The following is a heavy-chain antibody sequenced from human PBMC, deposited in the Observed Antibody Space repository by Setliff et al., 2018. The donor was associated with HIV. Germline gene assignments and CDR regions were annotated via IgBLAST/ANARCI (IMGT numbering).Heavy chain of an antibody. CDR3: ARGSSWAMVRGVITAFDI. Sequence: SETLSLTCTVSGDSISSSSYYWGWIRQPPGKGLEWIGSFYYSGSSYYNPSLKSRVTISADTSKKRFSLKLSSVTAADTAVYYCARGSSWAMVRGVITAFDIWGQGTMVTVSS. V-gene: IGHV4-39*07. CDR1: GDSISSSSYY. CDR2: FYYSGSS. J-gene: IGHJ3*02. D-gene: IGHD3-10*01.